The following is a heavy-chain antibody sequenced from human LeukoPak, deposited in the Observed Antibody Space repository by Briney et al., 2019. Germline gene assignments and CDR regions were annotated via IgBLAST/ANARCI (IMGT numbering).Heavy chain of an antibody. CDR2: IYSGGST. CDR3: TRDLVGATSDF. CDR1: GFTVSSNY. V-gene: IGHV3-53*01. J-gene: IGHJ4*02. Sequence: GGSLRLSCAASGFTVSSNYMSWVRQAPGKGPEWVSVIYSGGSTYYADSVKGRFTISRDNAKNTVYLQMNSLRAEDTAVYHCTRDLVGATSDFWGQGILVTVSS. D-gene: IGHD1-26*01.